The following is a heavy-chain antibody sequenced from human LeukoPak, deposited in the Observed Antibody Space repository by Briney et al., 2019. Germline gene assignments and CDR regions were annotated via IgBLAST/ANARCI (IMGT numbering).Heavy chain of an antibody. Sequence: PGGSLRLSCAASGFTFSSYGMHWVRQAPGKGLEWVTFIRYDGSNKFYADSVKGRFTISRDNSKSTLYLQMNNLRVEDTAVYYCAILSVPGDYFDYWGQGTLVTVSS. V-gene: IGHV3-30*02. CDR1: GFTFSSYG. D-gene: IGHD3-10*02. J-gene: IGHJ4*02. CDR3: AILSVPGDYFDY. CDR2: IRYDGSNK.